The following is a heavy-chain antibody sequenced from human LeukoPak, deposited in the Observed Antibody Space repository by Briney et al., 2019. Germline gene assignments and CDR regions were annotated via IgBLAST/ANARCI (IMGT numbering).Heavy chain of an antibody. Sequence: ASVKVSCKASGYTFSSYAITWVRQASGQGLEWVGWISTYNGDTEYAHMLQGRVTMTTDTSTSTVYMDLRSLRSDDTAVYYCARDTYYYSSGSYLDVWGKGTTVTISS. CDR3: ARDTYYYSSGSYLDV. CDR2: ISTYNGDT. J-gene: IGHJ6*04. CDR1: GYTFSSYA. D-gene: IGHD3-10*01. V-gene: IGHV1-18*01.